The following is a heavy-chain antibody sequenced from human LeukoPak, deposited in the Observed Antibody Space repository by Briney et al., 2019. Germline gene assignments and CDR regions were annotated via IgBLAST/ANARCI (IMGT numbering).Heavy chain of an antibody. J-gene: IGHJ4*02. CDR1: GFNFGSYW. V-gene: IGHV3-7*01. D-gene: IGHD5-18*01. Sequence: PGGSLRLSCAASGFNFGSYWMSWVRQAPGKGLEWVANMKQDGSEIYYVDTVKGRFTISRDSAKNSLYLQINSLRAEDTAVYYCARESTYNYAYALDFWGQGILVTVSS. CDR3: ARESTYNYAYALDF. CDR2: MKQDGSEI.